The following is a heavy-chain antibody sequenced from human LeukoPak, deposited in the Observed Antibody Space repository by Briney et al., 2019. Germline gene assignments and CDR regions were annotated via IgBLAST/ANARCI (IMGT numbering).Heavy chain of an antibody. V-gene: IGHV4-59*01. D-gene: IGHD4-23*01. Sequence: PSETLSLTCTVSGGSISSTYWSWIRQPPGKGLEWIGYIYHSGNTNYNPSLKSRVNLSIDTSKNQLSLRLDSVTAADTAVYYCARQIYGGSALDYWGQGTLVTVSS. CDR2: IYHSGNT. CDR3: ARQIYGGSALDY. J-gene: IGHJ4*02. CDR1: GGSISSTY.